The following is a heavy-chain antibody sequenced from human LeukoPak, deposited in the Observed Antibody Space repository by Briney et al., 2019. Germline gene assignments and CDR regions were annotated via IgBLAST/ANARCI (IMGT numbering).Heavy chain of an antibody. J-gene: IGHJ4*02. CDR1: GGSFSGYY. Sequence: SETLSLTCAVYGGSFSGYYWSWIRQPPGKGLEWIGEINHSGSTNYNPSLKSRVTISVDTSKNQFSLKLSSVTAADTAVYYCARGDPETRIGIGSNYWGQGTLVTVSS. CDR2: INHSGST. D-gene: IGHD1-26*01. V-gene: IGHV4-34*01. CDR3: ARGDPETRIGIGSNY.